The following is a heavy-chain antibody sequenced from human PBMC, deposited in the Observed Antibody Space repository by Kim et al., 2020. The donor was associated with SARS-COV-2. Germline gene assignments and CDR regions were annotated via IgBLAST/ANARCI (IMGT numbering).Heavy chain of an antibody. D-gene: IGHD6-19*01. J-gene: IGHJ6*01. CDR3: ARDLKEAGHYYYYGMDI. V-gene: IGHV6-1*01. CDR1: GDSVSSNSAA. CDR2: TYYRSKWYN. Sequence: SQTLSLTCAISGDSVSSNSAAWNWIRQSPSRGLDWLGRTYYRSKWYNDYAVSVKSRITINPDTSKNQFSLQLNSVTPEDTAVYYCARDLKEAGHYYYYGMDIWAQGTTVTVSS.